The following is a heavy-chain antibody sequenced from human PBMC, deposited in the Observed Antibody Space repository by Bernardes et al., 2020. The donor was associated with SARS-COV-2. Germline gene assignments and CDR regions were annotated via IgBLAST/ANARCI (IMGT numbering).Heavy chain of an antibody. CDR2: IYYSGST. V-gene: IGHV4-59*01. J-gene: IGHJ6*02. D-gene: IGHD1-1*01. CDR3: ARLQRQNVFMDV. Sequence: SETLSLTCTVSGGSISSFYWSWIRQPPGKALEWIGFIYYSGSTNYNPSLKSRVTISVDTSKNQFSLQLSSVTAADTAVYYCARLQRQNVFMDVWGQGTTVTVSS. CDR1: GGSISSFY.